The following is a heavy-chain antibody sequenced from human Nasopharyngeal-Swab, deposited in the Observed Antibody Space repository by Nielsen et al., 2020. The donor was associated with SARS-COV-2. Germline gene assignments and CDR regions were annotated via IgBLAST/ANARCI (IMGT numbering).Heavy chain of an antibody. CDR3: ARRLVGYTYGYLDY. V-gene: IGHV1-18*01. J-gene: IGHJ4*02. CDR1: GDTFSAFG. Sequence: ASVKVSCMASGDTFSAFGITWVRQAPGQAPEWLGWINVADANTNYALKLQDRVTMTTDTSTNTAYMELRNLRSDDTAIYFCARRLVGYTYGYLDYWGQGTLVTVSS. D-gene: IGHD5-18*01. CDR2: INVADANT.